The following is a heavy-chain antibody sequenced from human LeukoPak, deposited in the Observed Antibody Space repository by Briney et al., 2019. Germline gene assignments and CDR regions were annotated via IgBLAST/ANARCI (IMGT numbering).Heavy chain of an antibody. CDR3: ARDRELFGLGNNWFRYSDF. J-gene: IGHJ2*01. CDR1: GFSFRDYY. D-gene: IGHD1-20*01. V-gene: IGHV3-11*06. Sequence: GGSLRLSCAASGFSFRDYYMSWLRQAPGKGLEWVSYISTDSVYTNYADPVKGRFTISRDNAKNSLYLQMNSLRAEDTAVYYCARDRELFGLGNNWFRYSDFWGRGTLVTVSS. CDR2: ISTDSVYT.